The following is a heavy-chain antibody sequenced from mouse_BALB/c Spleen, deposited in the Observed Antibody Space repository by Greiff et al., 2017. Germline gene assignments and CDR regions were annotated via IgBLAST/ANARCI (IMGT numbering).Heavy chain of an antibody. CDR1: GYTFTDYV. Sequence: VKVVESGPELVKPGASVKMSCKASGYTFTDYVISWVKQRTGQGLEWIGEIYPGSGSTYYNEKFKGKATLTADKSSNTAYMQLSSLTSEDSAVYFCARLGYDGYYFDYWGQGTTLTVSS. V-gene: IGHV1-77*01. J-gene: IGHJ2*01. CDR3: ARLGYDGYYFDY. D-gene: IGHD2-3*01. CDR2: IYPGSGST.